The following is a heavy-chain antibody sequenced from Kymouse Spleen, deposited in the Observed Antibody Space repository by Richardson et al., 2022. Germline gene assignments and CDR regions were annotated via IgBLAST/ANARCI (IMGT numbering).Heavy chain of an antibody. J-gene: IGHJ5*02. Sequence: QVQLQQWGAGLLKPSETLSLTCAVYGGSFSGYYWSWIRQPPGKGLEWIGEINHSGSTNYNPSLKSRVTISVDTSKNQFSLKLSSVTAADTAVYYCARRGTTGGWFDPWGQGTLVTVSS. CDR1: GGSFSGYY. D-gene: IGHD4-17*01,IGHD4-23*01. CDR2: INHSGST. CDR3: ARRGTTGGWFDP. V-gene: IGHV4-34*01.